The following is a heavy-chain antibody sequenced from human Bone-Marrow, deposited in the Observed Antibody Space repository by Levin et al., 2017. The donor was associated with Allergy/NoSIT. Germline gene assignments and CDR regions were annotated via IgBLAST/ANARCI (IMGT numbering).Heavy chain of an antibody. Sequence: GSLRLSCTVSGGSISGYYWSWIRLPPGKGLEWIGYIYDSGGTNYNPSLKSRLTISLDTSKNQFSLKLSSVTAADTAVYYCARQNGANYYDYYIDVWGKGTTVTVSS. CDR1: GGSISGYY. J-gene: IGHJ6*03. CDR3: ARQNGANYYDYYIDV. CDR2: IYDSGGT. V-gene: IGHV4-59*08.